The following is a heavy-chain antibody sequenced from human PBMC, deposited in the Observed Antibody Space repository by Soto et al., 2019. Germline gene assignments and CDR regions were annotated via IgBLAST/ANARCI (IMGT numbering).Heavy chain of an antibody. J-gene: IGHJ5*02. Sequence: SGPTLVNPTQTLTLTCTFSGFSLSTSGVGVGWIRQPPGKALEWLALIYWDDDKRYSPSLKSRLTITKDTSKNQVVLTMTNMDPVDTATYYCAHYLLYYDFWSGYSENWFDPWGQGTLVTVSS. D-gene: IGHD3-3*01. V-gene: IGHV2-5*02. CDR2: IYWDDDK. CDR3: AHYLLYYDFWSGYSENWFDP. CDR1: GFSLSTSGVG.